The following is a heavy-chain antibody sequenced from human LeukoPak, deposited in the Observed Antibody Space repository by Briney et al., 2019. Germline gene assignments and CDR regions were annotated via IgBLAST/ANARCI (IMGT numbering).Heavy chain of an antibody. CDR2: IESDGST. CDR1: GFTLSSRW. D-gene: IGHD3/OR15-3a*01. Sequence: GGSLRLSCAASGFTLSSRWMHWLRQVPGKGLVSVSRIESDGSTAYAEYVKGRFIISRDNAKNTLYLQMNSLRVEDTAVYYCAREGRGPDYWGQGTLVTVSS. CDR3: AREGRGPDY. V-gene: IGHV3-74*01. J-gene: IGHJ4*02.